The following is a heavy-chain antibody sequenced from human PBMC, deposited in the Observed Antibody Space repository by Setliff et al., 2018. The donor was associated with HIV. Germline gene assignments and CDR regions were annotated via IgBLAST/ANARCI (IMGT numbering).Heavy chain of an antibody. J-gene: IGHJ6*03. CDR1: GYTFTGYY. CDR2: INPNSGGT. Sequence: ASVKVSCKASGYTFTGYYMHWVRQAPGQGLEWMGWINPNSGGTNYAQKFPGRVTMTRDTSISTAYMELSRLRSDDTAVYYCARDLQPILRYSDWLPMDVWGRGTAVTVSS. V-gene: IGHV1-2*02. D-gene: IGHD3-9*01. CDR3: ARDLQPILRYSDWLPMDV.